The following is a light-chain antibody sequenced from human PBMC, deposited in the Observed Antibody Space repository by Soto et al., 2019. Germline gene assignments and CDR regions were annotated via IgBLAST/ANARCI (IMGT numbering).Light chain of an antibody. V-gene: IGKV1-39*01. Sequence: DIQMTQSQSSLSASVGDKVTLTCRASQSINRYLTWYQQKPGKAPKLVIFGASKLQVGVPSKFSGSGFGTDFTLTISSLQPEDSATYNCLQTYSRPYTFGQGTKLDIK. CDR1: QSINRY. CDR2: GAS. J-gene: IGKJ2*01. CDR3: LQTYSRPYT.